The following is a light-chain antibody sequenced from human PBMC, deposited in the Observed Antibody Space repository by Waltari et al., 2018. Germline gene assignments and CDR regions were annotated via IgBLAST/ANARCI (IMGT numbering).Light chain of an antibody. V-gene: IGLV2-14*01. J-gene: IGLJ2*01. Sequence: QSALTQPASVSGSPGQSITISCTGTSSDVGGYNYVSWYQQHPGKAPKLMIYGVSRLPSGCSNRFSGDKSGNTASLTISGLQAEDEADYYCNSYTSSSTSYVVFGGGTKLTVL. CDR2: GVS. CDR3: NSYTSSSTSYVV. CDR1: SSDVGGYNY.